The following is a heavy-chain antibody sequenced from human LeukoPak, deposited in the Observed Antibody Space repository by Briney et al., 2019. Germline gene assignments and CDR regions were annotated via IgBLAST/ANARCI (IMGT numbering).Heavy chain of an antibody. D-gene: IGHD3-10*02. Sequence: GGSLRLSCAASGFTFRSYGMSWVRQAPGKGLEWVSGMSGSGVNTDYADSVKGRFTISRDNAKNSLYLQMNSLRAEDTAVYYCAELGITMIGGVWGKGTTVTISS. CDR2: MSGSGVNT. V-gene: IGHV3-23*01. J-gene: IGHJ6*04. CDR3: AELGITMIGGV. CDR1: GFTFRSYG.